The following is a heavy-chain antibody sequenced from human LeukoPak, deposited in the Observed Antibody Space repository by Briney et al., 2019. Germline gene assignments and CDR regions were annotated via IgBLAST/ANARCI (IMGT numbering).Heavy chain of an antibody. J-gene: IGHJ5*02. CDR1: GGSITSSSYY. D-gene: IGHD5-12*01. Sequence: SETLSLTCSVSGGSITSSSYYWSWIRQPPGRGLEWIGYIYYSGSTNYNPSLKSRVTISVDTSKNQFSLKLSSVAAADTAVYYCARRGYTTSGGHWFDPWGQGTLVTVSS. CDR2: IYYSGST. V-gene: IGHV4-61*05. CDR3: ARRGYTTSGGHWFDP.